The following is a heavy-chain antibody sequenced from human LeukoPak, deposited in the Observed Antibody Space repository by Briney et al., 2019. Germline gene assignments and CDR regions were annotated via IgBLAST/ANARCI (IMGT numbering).Heavy chain of an antibody. Sequence: AGGSLRLSCATSGFTLRNYAMSWVRQAPGKGLEWVSTISGSGSSGTTTYYADSVKGRFSISIDNSKNTLYLQMHSLRAEDTAVYYCAKTYADYEGNWGQGTLVTVSS. CDR2: ISGSGSSGTTT. CDR3: AKTYADYEGN. J-gene: IGHJ4*02. V-gene: IGHV3-23*01. CDR1: GFTLRNYA. D-gene: IGHD4-17*01.